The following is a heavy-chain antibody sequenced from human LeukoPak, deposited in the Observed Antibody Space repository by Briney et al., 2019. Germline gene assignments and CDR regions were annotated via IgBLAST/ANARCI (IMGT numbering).Heavy chain of an antibody. D-gene: IGHD2-2*01. CDR2: IYHSGST. Sequence: PSQTLSLTCTVSGGSISSGGYYWSWIRQPPGKGLEWIGNIYHSGSTYYNPSLKSRVTISVDRSKNQFSLKLSSVTAADTAVYYCARGAILAALDYWGQGTLVTVSS. CDR1: GGSISSGGYY. CDR3: ARGAILAALDY. J-gene: IGHJ4*02. V-gene: IGHV4-30-2*01.